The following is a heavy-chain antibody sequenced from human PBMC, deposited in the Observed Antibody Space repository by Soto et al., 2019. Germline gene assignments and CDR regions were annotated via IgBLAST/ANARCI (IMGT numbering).Heavy chain of an antibody. CDR2: IYDNGGA. J-gene: IGHJ4*02. D-gene: IGHD1-7*01. V-gene: IGHV4-31*03. Sequence: QMQLQESGPGLVKPSQTLSLTCTVSGDSISCGGYYWSWIRQHPGKGLEWIGYIYDNGGAYYSPSLKGRVVISVDRSENQFSLRLSSVTAADTAVYYCARVKGGTTRRAFDSWGQGTLVTVSS. CDR3: ARVKGGTTRRAFDS. CDR1: GDSISCGGYY.